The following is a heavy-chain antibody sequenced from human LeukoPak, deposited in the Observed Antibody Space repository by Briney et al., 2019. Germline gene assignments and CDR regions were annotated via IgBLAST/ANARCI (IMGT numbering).Heavy chain of an antibody. D-gene: IGHD7-27*01. V-gene: IGHV4-30-4*08. CDR3: VRSGETGDTFDY. J-gene: IGHJ4*02. CDR2: IYYSGST. CDR1: GGSISSGDYY. Sequence: SETLSLTCTVSGGSISSGDYYWSWIRQPPGTGLEWIGYIYYSGSTYYNPSLKSRVTMSVDTSKNQFSLKLSSVTAADTAVYYCVRSGETGDTFDYWGQGTLVTVSS.